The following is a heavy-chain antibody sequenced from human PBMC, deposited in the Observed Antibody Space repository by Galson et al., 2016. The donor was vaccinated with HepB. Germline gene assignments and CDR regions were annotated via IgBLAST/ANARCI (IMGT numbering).Heavy chain of an antibody. CDR3: AKRHEYCPPVGCSVDY. CDR2: DSMDGRGK. V-gene: IGHV3-30*18. D-gene: IGHD2/OR15-2a*01. J-gene: IGHJ4*02. Sequence: SLRLSCAASGFTFSGYGMHWVRQAPGKGLEWVAADSMDGRGKFYADSVKGRFTISRDNSNNMLFLQMSSLRPDDTAVYYCAKRHEYCPPVGCSVDYWGQGTLVFVSS. CDR1: GFTFSGYG.